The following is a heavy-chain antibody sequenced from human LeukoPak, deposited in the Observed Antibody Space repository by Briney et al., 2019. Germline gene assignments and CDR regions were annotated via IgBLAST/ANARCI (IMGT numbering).Heavy chain of an antibody. D-gene: IGHD6-6*01. CDR1: GFTFSSYA. Sequence: GGSLRLSCAASGFTFSSYAMHWVRQAPGKGLEWVAVISYDGSNKYYADSVKGRFTISRDNSKNTLYLQMNSLRAEDTAVYYCARARGYSSSSGLDWGQGTLVTVSS. CDR2: ISYDGSNK. V-gene: IGHV3-30*07. CDR3: ARARGYSSSSGLD. J-gene: IGHJ4*02.